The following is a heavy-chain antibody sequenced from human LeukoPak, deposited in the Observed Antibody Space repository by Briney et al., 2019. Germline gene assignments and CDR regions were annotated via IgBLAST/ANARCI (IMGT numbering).Heavy chain of an antibody. CDR2: INPNSGGT. D-gene: IGHD1-7*01. CDR3: AREGLELRGWFDP. V-gene: IGHV1-2*02. Sequence: ASVKVSCKASGYTFTGYYMHWVRQAPGQGLEWMGWINPNSGGTNYAQKFRGRVTMTRDTSISTAYMELSRLRSDDTAVYYCAREGLELRGWFDPWGQGTLVTVSS. J-gene: IGHJ5*02. CDR1: GYTFTGYY.